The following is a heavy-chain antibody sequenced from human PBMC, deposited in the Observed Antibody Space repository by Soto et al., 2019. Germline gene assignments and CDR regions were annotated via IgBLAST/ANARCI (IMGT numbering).Heavy chain of an antibody. CDR1: GYTFTSYG. CDR2: ISAYNGNT. D-gene: IGHD3-10*01. V-gene: IGHV1-18*04. CDR3: ARQADYYGSGSYYNSLDAFDI. Sequence: ASEKVSCKASGYTFTSYGISWVRQAPGQGLEWMGWISAYNGNTNYAQKLQGRVTMTTDTSTSTAYMELRSLRSDDTAVYYCARQADYYGSGSYYNSLDAFDIWGQGTMVTVSS. J-gene: IGHJ3*02.